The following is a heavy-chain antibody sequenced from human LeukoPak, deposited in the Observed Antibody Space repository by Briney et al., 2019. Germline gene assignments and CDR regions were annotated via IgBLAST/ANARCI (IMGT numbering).Heavy chain of an antibody. CDR2: ISYDGSD. V-gene: IGHV3-30-3*01. Sequence: GGSLRLSCAASGFTFSSYAMHWVRQAPGKGLEWVAVISYDGSDYYADSVKGRFTISRDNSRDTLYLEMNSLRAKDRAVYYCARANSSAWHNFDFWGQGTLVTVSS. D-gene: IGHD6-19*01. CDR1: GFTFSSYA. CDR3: ARANSSAWHNFDF. J-gene: IGHJ4*02.